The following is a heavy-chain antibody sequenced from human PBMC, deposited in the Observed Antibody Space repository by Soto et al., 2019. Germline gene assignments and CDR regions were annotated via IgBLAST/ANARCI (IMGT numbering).Heavy chain of an antibody. Sequence: SPTLSLTCAISGDSVSSNSAAWNWIRQSPSRGLEWLGRTYYRSKWYNDYAVSVKSRITINPDTSKNQFSLQLNSVTPEDTAVYYCARVVVAATPGYFDYWGQGTLVTVSS. CDR3: ARVVVAATPGYFDY. CDR1: GDSVSSNSAA. V-gene: IGHV6-1*01. CDR2: TYYRSKWYN. D-gene: IGHD2-15*01. J-gene: IGHJ4*02.